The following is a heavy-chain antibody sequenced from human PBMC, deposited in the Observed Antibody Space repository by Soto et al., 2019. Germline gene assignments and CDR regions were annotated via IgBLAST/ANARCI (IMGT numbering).Heavy chain of an antibody. CDR1: VFTYRNYS. CDR2: ISGDGISK. Sequence: XGSLRLSCASSVFTYRNYSKHWVRPSPGKGLVGVSRISGDGISKPYADSVKGRFTISRDNAKNRMILQMDSVGAVDGAVFYCGISLAGSNGGFGLWGQGTMVTVSS. V-gene: IGHV3-74*03. D-gene: IGHD2-8*01. CDR3: GISLAGSNGGFGL. J-gene: IGHJ3*01.